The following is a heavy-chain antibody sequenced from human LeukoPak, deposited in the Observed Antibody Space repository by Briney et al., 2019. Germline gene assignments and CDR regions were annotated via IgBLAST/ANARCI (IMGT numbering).Heavy chain of an antibody. V-gene: IGHV3-7*01. Sequence: GGSLRLSCAASGFTFSSYAMSWVRQAPGKGLEWVANIKQDGSEKYYVDSVKGRFTISRDNAKNSLYLQMNSLRAEDTAVYYCARLGPYGGNNYYYYYMDVWGKGTTVTVSS. J-gene: IGHJ6*03. CDR2: IKQDGSEK. CDR1: GFTFSSYA. D-gene: IGHD4-23*01. CDR3: ARLGPYGGNNYYYYYMDV.